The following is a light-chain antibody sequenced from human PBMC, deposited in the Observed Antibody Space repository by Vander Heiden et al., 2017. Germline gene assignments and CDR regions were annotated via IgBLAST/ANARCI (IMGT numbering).Light chain of an antibody. CDR1: QSVSSSY. CDR3: QQYGSSPWT. Sequence: EIVLTQAPGTLPLSTGERATLSCRASQSVSSSYLAWYQQKPGQAPRLLIYAASSRATGIPDRFSGSGSGTDFTLTISRLEPEDFAVYYCQQYGSSPWTFGQGTKVEIK. V-gene: IGKV3-20*01. CDR2: AAS. J-gene: IGKJ1*01.